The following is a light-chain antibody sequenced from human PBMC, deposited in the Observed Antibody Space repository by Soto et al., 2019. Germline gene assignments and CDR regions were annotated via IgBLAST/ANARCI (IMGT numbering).Light chain of an antibody. J-gene: IGKJ4*01. CDR2: DAS. Sequence: EIVLTQSPATLSLSPGERATLSCRASQGVSNYLAWYQQKPGQAPRLLMYDASNRATGIPARFSGSGSGTDFTLTISSLEPEDFAVYYCQQRSSWPLLTFGGGTKVDIK. CDR1: QGVSNY. V-gene: IGKV3-11*01. CDR3: QQRSSWPLLT.